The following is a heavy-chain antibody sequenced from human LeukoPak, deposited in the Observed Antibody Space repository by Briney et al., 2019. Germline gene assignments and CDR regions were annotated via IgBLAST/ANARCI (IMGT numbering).Heavy chain of an antibody. J-gene: IGHJ4*02. CDR1: GFTFSNYW. V-gene: IGHV3-7*04. CDR2: IKQDGSEK. CDR3: ARDESRQLVRGFDY. D-gene: IGHD6-13*01. Sequence: PGGSRRLSCAASGFTFSNYWMSWVRQAPGKGLEWVANIKQDGSEKYYEDSVKGRFTISRDNAKNSLYLQMNSLRAEDTAVYYCARDESRQLVRGFDYWGQGTLVTVSS.